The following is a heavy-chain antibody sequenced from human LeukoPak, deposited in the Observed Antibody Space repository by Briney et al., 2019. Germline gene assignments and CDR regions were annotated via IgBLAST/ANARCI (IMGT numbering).Heavy chain of an antibody. Sequence: GATVKFSCKASGYTFTDYYIHWVLQAPGKGLEWMGRVDPEDGKTKLAARFQGRVTISADTSTDTAYMDLGSLRSEDTAIYYCTTDRGGARPFDYWGQGTLVTVSS. CDR2: VDPEDGKT. V-gene: IGHV1-69-2*01. J-gene: IGHJ4*02. CDR1: GYTFTDYY. CDR3: TTDRGGARPFDY.